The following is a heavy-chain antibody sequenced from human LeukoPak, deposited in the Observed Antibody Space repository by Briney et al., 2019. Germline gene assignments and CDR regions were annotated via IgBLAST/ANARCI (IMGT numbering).Heavy chain of an antibody. CDR1: GFTFSRYA. J-gene: IGHJ4*02. CDR3: ARKMATNGDY. Sequence: GGSLRLSCAASGFTFSRYAMNWVRQAPGKGLEWVSYISSSGSTIYYADSVKGRFTISRDNAKNSLYLQMNSLRAEDTAVYYCARKMATNGDYWGQGTLVTVSS. D-gene: IGHD5-24*01. CDR2: ISSSGSTI. V-gene: IGHV3-48*03.